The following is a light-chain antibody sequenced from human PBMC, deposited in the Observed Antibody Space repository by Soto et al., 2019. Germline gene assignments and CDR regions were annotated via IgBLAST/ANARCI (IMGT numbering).Light chain of an antibody. Sequence: DIQMTQSPSTLSASVGDRVGITCRASQSVSGWLAWYQQKPGKVPKLLIYQASTLEDGVPSRFSGSGSGTEFTLTISSLQPDDSATYYCQHYNDYSYTFGPGTRLEIK. CDR3: QHYNDYSYT. CDR2: QAS. CDR1: QSVSGW. J-gene: IGKJ5*01. V-gene: IGKV1-5*03.